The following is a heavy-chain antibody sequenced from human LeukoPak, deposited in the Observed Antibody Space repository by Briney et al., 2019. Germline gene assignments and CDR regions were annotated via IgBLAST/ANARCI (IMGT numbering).Heavy chain of an antibody. CDR2: INHSGST. CDR3: ARGLTMVVTAWNFDY. CDR1: GGSFSGYY. J-gene: IGHJ4*02. D-gene: IGHD4-23*01. V-gene: IGHV4-34*01. Sequence: KPSETLSLTCAVYGGSFSGYYWSRIRQPPGKGLEWIGEINHSGSTNYNPSLKSRVTISVDTSKNQFSLKLSSVTAADTAVYYCARGLTMVVTAWNFDYWGQGTLATVSS.